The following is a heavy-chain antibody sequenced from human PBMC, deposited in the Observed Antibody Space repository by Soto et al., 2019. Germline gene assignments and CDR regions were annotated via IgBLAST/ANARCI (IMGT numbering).Heavy chain of an antibody. V-gene: IGHV1-46*01. CDR3: ARGWCGDCYPSEDWFDP. D-gene: IGHD2-21*02. CDR2: INPSGGST. J-gene: IGHJ5*02. Sequence: ASVKVSCKASGHTFTSYYMHWVRQAPGQGLEWMGIINPSGGSTSYAQKFQGRVTMTRDTSTSTVYMELSSLRSEDTAVYYCARGWCGDCYPSEDWFDPWGQGTLVTVSS. CDR1: GHTFTSYY.